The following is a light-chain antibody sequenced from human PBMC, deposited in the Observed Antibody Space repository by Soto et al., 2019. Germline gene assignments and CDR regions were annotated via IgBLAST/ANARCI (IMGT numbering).Light chain of an antibody. Sequence: EIVMTQSPATLSVSPGERATLSCRANQSVRDNLAWYQQKPGQAPGLLIYGASIRATGIPARFSGSGSDTEFTLTISSLQSEDFSTYYCHQYDNWPLTFGPGTKVDIK. V-gene: IGKV3-15*01. CDR2: GAS. J-gene: IGKJ3*01. CDR3: HQYDNWPLT. CDR1: QSVRDN.